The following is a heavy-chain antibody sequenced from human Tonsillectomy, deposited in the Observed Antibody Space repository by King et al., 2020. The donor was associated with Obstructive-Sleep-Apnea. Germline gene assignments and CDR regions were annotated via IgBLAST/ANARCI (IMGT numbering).Heavy chain of an antibody. D-gene: IGHD3-10*01. V-gene: IGHV1-3*01. CDR2: INAGNGNT. CDR1: GYTFTSYA. Sequence: QLVQSGAEVKKPGASVKVSCKASGYTFTSYAMHWVRQAPGQRLEWRGWINAGNGNTKYSQKFQGRVTITRDTSASTANMELSSLRSEDTAVYYCARVRWVAGGEYYFDYWGQGTLVTVSS. CDR3: ARVRWVAGGEYYFDY. J-gene: IGHJ4*02.